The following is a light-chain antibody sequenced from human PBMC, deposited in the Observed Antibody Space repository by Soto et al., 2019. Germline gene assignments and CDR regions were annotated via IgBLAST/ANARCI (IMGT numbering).Light chain of an antibody. V-gene: IGLV2-14*01. Sequence: QPVLTRPASVSGSPGQSITISCTGTSSDVGAYNYVSWYQQHPAKVPKLMIYDVSNRPSGVSDRFSGSKSGNTASLTISGLQAEDEADYYCYSYTSSSTYVFGTGTKLTVL. CDR3: YSYTSSSTYV. CDR1: SSDVGAYNY. CDR2: DVS. J-gene: IGLJ1*01.